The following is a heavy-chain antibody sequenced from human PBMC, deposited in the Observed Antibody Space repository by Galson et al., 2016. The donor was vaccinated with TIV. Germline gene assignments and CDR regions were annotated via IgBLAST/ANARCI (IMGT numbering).Heavy chain of an antibody. D-gene: IGHD4-17*01. CDR2: IYYSGST. V-gene: IGHV4-61*01. J-gene: IGHJ6*03. CDR1: GASVSSDPYY. Sequence: ETLSLSCTVSGASVSSDPYYWSWIRQAPGKGLEWIGYIYYSGSTNYNPSLKSRVSTSIDTSKNMFSLKLSSVTAADTAVYFCARERAIYGDYFYYYMDVWGKGTTVTVSS. CDR3: ARERAIYGDYFYYYMDV.